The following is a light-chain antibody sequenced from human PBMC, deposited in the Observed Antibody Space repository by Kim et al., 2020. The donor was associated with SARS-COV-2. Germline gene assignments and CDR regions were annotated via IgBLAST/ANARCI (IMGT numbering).Light chain of an antibody. J-gene: IGLJ2*01. CDR1: SSNIESNT. CDR3: AAWDDSLNGVV. V-gene: IGLV1-44*01. Sequence: ELTQPPSASGTPGQRVTISCSGSSSNIESNTVNWYQHLPGTAPKLLIYSNNQRPSGVPERFSGSKSGTSASLAISGLQSEDEADYYCAAWDDSLNGVVFGGGTQLTVL. CDR2: SNN.